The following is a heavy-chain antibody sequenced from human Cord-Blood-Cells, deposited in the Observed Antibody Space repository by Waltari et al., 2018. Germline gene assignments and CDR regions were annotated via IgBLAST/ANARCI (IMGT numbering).Heavy chain of an antibody. CDR2: INHSGST. J-gene: IGHJ5*02. D-gene: IGHD3-10*01. CDR3: ARGRRLRITMVRGVINWFDP. V-gene: IGHV4-34*01. Sequence: QVQLQQWGAGLLKPSETLSLTCAVYGGSFSGYYWSWIRQPPGKGREWIGEINHSGSTHSNPALKSRVTISVDTSKNQFSLKLSSVTAADTAVYYCARGRRLRITMVRGVINWFDPWGQGTLVTVSS. CDR1: GGSFSGYY.